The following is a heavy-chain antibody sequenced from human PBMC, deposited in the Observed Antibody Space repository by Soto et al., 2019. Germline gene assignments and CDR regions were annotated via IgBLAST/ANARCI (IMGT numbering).Heavy chain of an antibody. V-gene: IGHV1-69*13. J-gene: IGHJ4*02. D-gene: IGHD2-21*02. CDR1: GGTFSSYA. CDR3: ASRVGDPQAWYFDY. Sequence: GASVKVSCKASGGTFSSYAISWVRQAPGQGLEWMGGIIPIFGTANYAQKFQGRVTITADESTSTAYMELSSLRSEDTAVYYCASRVGDPQAWYFDYWGQGTLVTSPQ. CDR2: IIPIFGTA.